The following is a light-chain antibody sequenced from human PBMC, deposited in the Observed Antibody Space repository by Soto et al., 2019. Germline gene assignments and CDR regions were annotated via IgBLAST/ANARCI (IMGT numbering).Light chain of an antibody. Sequence: ALTQPASVSGSPGQSITISCTGTSSDVGGYNYVSWYQRRPGKAPKLMIYDVSNRPSGVSNRFSGSKSGNTASLTISGLQAEDEADYYCSSYTNSSIVFGTGTKLTVL. V-gene: IGLV2-14*01. CDR3: SSYTNSSIV. J-gene: IGLJ1*01. CDR1: SSDVGGYNY. CDR2: DVS.